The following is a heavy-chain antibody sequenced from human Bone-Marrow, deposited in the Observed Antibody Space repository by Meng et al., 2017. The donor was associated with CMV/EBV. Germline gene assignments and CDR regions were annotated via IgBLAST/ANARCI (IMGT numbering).Heavy chain of an antibody. J-gene: IGHJ6*02. V-gene: IGHV4-39*07. CDR1: GGSISSSSYY. D-gene: IGHD3-16*01. Sequence: SETLSLTCTVSGGSISSSSYYWGWIRQPPGKGLEWIGSIYYSGSTYYNPSLKSRVTISVDTSKNQFSLKLSSVTAADTAVYYCAKVPGNSWDYYYGMDVWGQGTTVTVSS. CDR3: AKVPGNSWDYYYGMDV. CDR2: IYYSGST.